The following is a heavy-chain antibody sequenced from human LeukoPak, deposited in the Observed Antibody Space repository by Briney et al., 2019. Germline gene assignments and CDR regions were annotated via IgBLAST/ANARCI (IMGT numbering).Heavy chain of an antibody. CDR1: GFTFSSYA. CDR2: ISYDGSNK. D-gene: IGHD2-2*01. J-gene: IGHJ3*02. V-gene: IGHV3-30*01. CDR3: ARVNVRWVVIPASNAVGI. Sequence: PGRSLRLSCAASGFTFSSYAMHWVRQAPGKGLEWVSVISYDGSNKYYADSVKGRFTISIDNSTISLYLQMNSRGADDTSVYYCARVNVRWVVIPASNAVGIWGQETMVTVSS.